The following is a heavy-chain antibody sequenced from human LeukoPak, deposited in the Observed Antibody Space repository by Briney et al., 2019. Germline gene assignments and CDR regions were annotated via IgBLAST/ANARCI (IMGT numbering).Heavy chain of an antibody. CDR1: GFTFSTFA. CDR2: IFPSGGEI. CDR3: AREEEGNNFDY. D-gene: IGHD1/OR15-1a*01. J-gene: IGHJ4*02. Sequence: GGSLRLSCAASGFTFSTFAMIWVRQPPGKGLEWVSSIFPSGGEIHYADSVRGRFTISRDNSKSTLSLQMNSLRAEDTAFYYCAREEEGNNFDYWGQGTLVTVSS. V-gene: IGHV3-23*01.